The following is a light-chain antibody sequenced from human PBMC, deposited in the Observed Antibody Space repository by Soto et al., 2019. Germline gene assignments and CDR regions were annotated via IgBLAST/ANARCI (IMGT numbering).Light chain of an antibody. CDR1: SSDVGGYNY. J-gene: IGLJ1*01. V-gene: IGLV2-14*01. CDR3: SSYTSSSTLYV. Sequence: QSVLTQPPSASGSPGQSVTISCSGTSSDVGGYNYVSWFRQHPGKAPKLLIYEVSNRPSGVSNRFSGSKSGNTASLTISGLQAEDEADYYCSSYTSSSTLYVFGTGTKLTVL. CDR2: EVS.